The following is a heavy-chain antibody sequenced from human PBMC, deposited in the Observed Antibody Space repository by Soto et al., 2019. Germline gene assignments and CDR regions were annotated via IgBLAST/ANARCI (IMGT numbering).Heavy chain of an antibody. CDR3: ARVGGINWFDP. Sequence: QVQLQESGPGLVKPSQTLSLTCTVSGGSISSGGYYWSWIRQHPGKGLEWIGYIYYSGSTYYNPSLKTRVTISVDTSKNQSSLKVSSVTAADTAVYYCARVGGINWFDPWGQGTLVTVSS. D-gene: IGHD3-16*01. V-gene: IGHV4-31*03. CDR1: GGSISSGGYY. J-gene: IGHJ5*02. CDR2: IYYSGST.